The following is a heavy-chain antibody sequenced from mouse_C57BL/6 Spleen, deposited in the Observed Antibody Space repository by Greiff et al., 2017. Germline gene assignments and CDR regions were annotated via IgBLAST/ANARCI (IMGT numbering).Heavy chain of an antibody. Sequence: QVQLQQPGAELVKPGASVKLSCKASGYTFTSYWMHWVKQRPGQGLEWIGMIHPNSGSTNYNEKFKSKATLTVDKSSSTAYMQLSSLTSEDSAVYYCARPLERGYFDDWGQGTTLTVSS. CDR3: ARPLERGYFDD. CDR2: IHPNSGST. J-gene: IGHJ2*01. CDR1: GYTFTSYW. V-gene: IGHV1-64*01.